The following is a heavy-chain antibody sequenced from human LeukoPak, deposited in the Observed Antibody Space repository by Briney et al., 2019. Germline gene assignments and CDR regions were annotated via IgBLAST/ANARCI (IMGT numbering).Heavy chain of an antibody. D-gene: IGHD3-10*01. CDR2: ISSSSNYI. CDR1: GSTFGSYS. J-gene: IGHJ4*02. V-gene: IGHV3-21*01. CDR3: PRDYYGSE. Sequence: GGSRSLSSAPSGSTFGSYSMNWVRHAPGKWLEWVSSISSSSNYIYYTDSVKCRFTISRDNAKNSLYLQMSSLRAEDTAVYYCPRDYYGSEWGQGTLVTVSS.